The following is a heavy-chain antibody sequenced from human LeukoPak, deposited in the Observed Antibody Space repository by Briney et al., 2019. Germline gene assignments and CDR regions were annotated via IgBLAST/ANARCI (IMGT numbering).Heavy chain of an antibody. J-gene: IGHJ6*03. CDR1: AYTFTVYY. CDR2: INPNSGGT. V-gene: IGHV1-2*02. D-gene: IGHD3-10*01. Sequence: ASVTVSFTSSAYTFTVYYMHWVRQAPGQGLEWMGWINPNSGGTNYAQKFQGRVTMTRDTAISTAYMELSRLRSDDTAVYYCARDKEDGSGRGLNYYYYYYMDVWGKGTTVTVSS. CDR3: ARDKEDGSGRGLNYYYYYYMDV.